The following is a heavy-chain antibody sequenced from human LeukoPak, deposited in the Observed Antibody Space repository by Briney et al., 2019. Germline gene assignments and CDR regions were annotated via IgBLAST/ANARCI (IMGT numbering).Heavy chain of an antibody. Sequence: PSETLSLTCTVSGGSISSSSYYWGWIRQPPGTGLEWIGSIYYSGSTYYNPSLKSRVTISVDTSKNQFSLKLSSVTAADTAVYYCARDPSYGETTTAVQTKYYFDYWGQGTLVTVSS. CDR3: ARDPSYGETTTAVQTKYYFDY. CDR2: IYYSGST. D-gene: IGHD4-17*01. V-gene: IGHV4-39*07. CDR1: GGSISSSSYY. J-gene: IGHJ4*02.